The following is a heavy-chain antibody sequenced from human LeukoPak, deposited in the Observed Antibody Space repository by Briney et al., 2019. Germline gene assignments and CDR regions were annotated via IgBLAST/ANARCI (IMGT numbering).Heavy chain of an antibody. CDR3: ARGGQGAPLDY. CDR1: GYTFTAYY. Sequence: GASVTVSCKASGYTFTAYYMHWVRQAPGQGLEWMGWINPNSGGTNYAQKFQGRVTMTRDTSISTAYMELSRLRSDDTAVYSCARGGQGAPLDYWGQGSLLSVSS. D-gene: IGHD1-26*01. CDR2: INPNSGGT. V-gene: IGHV1-2*02. J-gene: IGHJ4*02.